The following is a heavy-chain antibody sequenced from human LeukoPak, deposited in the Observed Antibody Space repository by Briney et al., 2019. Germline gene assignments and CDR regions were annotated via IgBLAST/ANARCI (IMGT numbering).Heavy chain of an antibody. CDR1: GGTFSSYT. Sequence: AASVKVPCKASGGTFSSYTISWVRQAPGQGLEWMGRIIPILGIANYAQKFQGRVTITADKSTSTAYMELSSLRSEDTAVYYCARGVHYDSSGYYFAYWGQGTLVTVSS. J-gene: IGHJ4*02. CDR2: IIPILGIA. V-gene: IGHV1-69*02. D-gene: IGHD3-22*01. CDR3: ARGVHYDSSGYYFAY.